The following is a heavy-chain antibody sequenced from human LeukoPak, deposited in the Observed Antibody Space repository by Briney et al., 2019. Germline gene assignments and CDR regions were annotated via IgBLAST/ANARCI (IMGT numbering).Heavy chain of an antibody. CDR3: PKNLRRNYYYYDY. Sequence: GVSLRLSCAASRFTFSSNAMSWGRQAPGKGLEWGLAITGTGFTTYYAYSMKVRLTISRDNSKNTLDLQGNRLRAEDTSLYYYPKNLRRNYYYYDYWGQGALVTVSS. D-gene: IGHD1-7*01. CDR1: RFTFSSNA. V-gene: IGHV3-23*01. CDR2: ITGTGFTT. J-gene: IGHJ4*02.